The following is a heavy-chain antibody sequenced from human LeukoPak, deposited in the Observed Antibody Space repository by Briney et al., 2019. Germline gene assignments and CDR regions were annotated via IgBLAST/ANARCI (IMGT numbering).Heavy chain of an antibody. J-gene: IGHJ6*03. CDR3: ARGQGYCSSTSCYRNYYYYYMDV. D-gene: IGHD2-2*02. Sequence: SETLFLTCAVYGGSFSGYYWSWIRQPPGKGLEWIGEINHSGSTNYNPSLKSRVTISVDTSKNQFSLKLSSVTAADTAVYYCARGQGYCSSTSCYRNYYYYYMDVWGKGTTVTVSS. CDR1: GGSFSGYY. CDR2: INHSGST. V-gene: IGHV4-34*01.